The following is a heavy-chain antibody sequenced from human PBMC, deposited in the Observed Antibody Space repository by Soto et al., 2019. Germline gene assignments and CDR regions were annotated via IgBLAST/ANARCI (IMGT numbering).Heavy chain of an antibody. CDR2: IYSSGTI. J-gene: IGHJ4*02. CDR1: GDSISNYY. D-gene: IGHD1-7*01. Sequence: PSETLSLTCAVSGDSISNYYWSRLRQPPGKGLEWIGYIYSSGTINYNTSLKSRVTMSIATSKNQFSLKLTSVIAADTGVYYCARTRWNYDFDSWGQGILVTVSS. CDR3: ARTRWNYDFDS. V-gene: IGHV4-59*01.